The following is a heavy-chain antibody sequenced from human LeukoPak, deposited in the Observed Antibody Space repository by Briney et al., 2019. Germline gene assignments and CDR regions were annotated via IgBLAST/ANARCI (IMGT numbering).Heavy chain of an antibody. CDR1: GFTFSSFA. D-gene: IGHD1-26*01. Sequence: GGSLRLSCAASGFTFSSFAMSWVRPAPGKGLEWVSAISGSGGSTHYADSVKGRFTISRDNSKNTLYLQMDSLRAEDTAVYYCAKVGPGGSLDYWGQGTLVTVSS. V-gene: IGHV3-23*01. J-gene: IGHJ4*02. CDR3: AKVGPGGSLDY. CDR2: ISGSGGST.